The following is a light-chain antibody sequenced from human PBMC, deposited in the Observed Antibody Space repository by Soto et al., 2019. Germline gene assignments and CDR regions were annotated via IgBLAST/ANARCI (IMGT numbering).Light chain of an antibody. V-gene: IGKV1-33*01. CDR3: QPYDNLTLT. J-gene: IGKJ4*01. CDR2: DAS. CDR1: QGISNY. Sequence: DIQMTQSPSSLSASVGDRVTITCHASQGISNYLNGYQQKPGKAPKLLIYDASNLETGVPSRFSGSGSGTDCTFTISSLQPEYSATSYGQPYDNLTLTFGGGTNVELK.